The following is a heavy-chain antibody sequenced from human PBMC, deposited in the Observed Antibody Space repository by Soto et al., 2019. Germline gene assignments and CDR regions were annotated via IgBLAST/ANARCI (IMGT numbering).Heavy chain of an antibody. CDR2: IIPIFGTA. D-gene: IGHD3-22*01. CDR1: GGTFSSYA. Sequence: GASVKVSCKASGGTFSSYAISWVRQAPGQGLEWMGGIIPIFGTANYAQKFQGRVTITADESTSTAYMELSSLRSEDTAVYYCARVAHYYDSSGYYSFDYWGQGTLVTVSS. V-gene: IGHV1-69*13. CDR3: ARVAHYYDSSGYYSFDY. J-gene: IGHJ4*02.